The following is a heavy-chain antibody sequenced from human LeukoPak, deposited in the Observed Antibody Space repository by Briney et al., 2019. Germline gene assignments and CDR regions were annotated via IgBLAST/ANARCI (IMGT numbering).Heavy chain of an antibody. CDR2: MNPGSGNT. CDR3: ARGRWLQPWGYFDY. CDR1: GYTFTSFD. Sequence: ASVKVSCKASGYTFTSFDINWVRQATGQGPEWMGWMNPGSGNTGYAQRFRGRVTMTRDTSISTAYLELSSLTSEDSAVYYCARGRWLQPWGYFDYWGQGTLVTVSS. J-gene: IGHJ4*02. V-gene: IGHV1-8*01. D-gene: IGHD5-24*01.